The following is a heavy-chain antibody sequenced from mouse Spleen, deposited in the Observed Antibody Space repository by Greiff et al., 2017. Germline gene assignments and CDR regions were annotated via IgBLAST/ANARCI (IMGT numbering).Heavy chain of an antibody. V-gene: IGHV1-80*01. D-gene: IGHD4-1*01. J-gene: IGHJ2*01. CDR2: IYPGDGDT. CDR1: GYAFSSYW. Sequence: VKLMESGAELVKPGASVKISCKASGYAFSSYWMNWVKQRPGKGLEWIGQIYPGDGDTNYNGKFKGKATLTADKSSSTAYMQLSSLTSEDSAVYFCARTPLGPFDYWGQGTTLTVSS. CDR3: ARTPLGPFDY.